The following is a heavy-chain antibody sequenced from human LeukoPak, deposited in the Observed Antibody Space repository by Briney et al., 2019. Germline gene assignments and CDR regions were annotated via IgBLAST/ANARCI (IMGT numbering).Heavy chain of an antibody. J-gene: IGHJ4*02. D-gene: IGHD2-2*01. V-gene: IGHV1-2*02. Sequence: ASVKVSCKASGYTFTGYYMHWVRQAPGQGLEWMGWINPNSGGTNYAQKFQGRVTMTRDTSISTAYVELSRLRSDDTAVYYCAREPRIVVVPAAIDYWGQGTLVTVSS. CDR3: AREPRIVVVPAAIDY. CDR1: GYTFTGYY. CDR2: INPNSGGT.